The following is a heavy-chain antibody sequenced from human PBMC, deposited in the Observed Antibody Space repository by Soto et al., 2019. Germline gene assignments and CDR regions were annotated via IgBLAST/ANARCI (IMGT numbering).Heavy chain of an antibody. CDR3: ARLRIATNNYKWFDP. V-gene: IGHV4-31*03. D-gene: IGHD2-21*01. Sequence: SETLSLTCSVSGAALNSVNYYWSWIRQGPGKGLEWIGHIYVTVAVDYNPSLRDRITISQDTSERQFSLNLRLVTAADTAVYYCARLRIATNNYKWFDPWGQGTLVTVSS. CDR2: IYVTVAV. J-gene: IGHJ5*02. CDR1: GAALNSVNYY.